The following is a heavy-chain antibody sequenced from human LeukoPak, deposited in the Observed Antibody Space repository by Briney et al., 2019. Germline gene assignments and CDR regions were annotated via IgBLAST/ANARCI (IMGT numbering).Heavy chain of an antibody. D-gene: IGHD1-26*01. CDR3: ARLDSGSYWSFDY. J-gene: IGHJ4*02. CDR1: GYTFTGYY. Sequence: ASVKVSCKASGYTFTGYYMHWVRQAPGQGLEWMGWINPNSGGTNYAQKFQGRVTTTRDTSISTAYMELSRLRSDDTAVYYCARLDSGSYWSFDYWGQGTLVTVSS. V-gene: IGHV1-2*02. CDR2: INPNSGGT.